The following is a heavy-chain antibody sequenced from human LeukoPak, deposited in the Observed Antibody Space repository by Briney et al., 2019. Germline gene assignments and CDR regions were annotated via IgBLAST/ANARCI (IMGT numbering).Heavy chain of an antibody. J-gene: IGHJ5*02. Sequence: ASVKVSCKASGYTFTSYDINWVRQATGQGLEWMGWMNPNSGNTGYAQKFQGRVTITRNTFISAAYMELSSLRSEDTAVYCCARELWFGELLGFWFDPWGQGTLVTVSS. V-gene: IGHV1-8*03. CDR1: GYTFTSYD. CDR3: ARELWFGELLGFWFDP. CDR2: MNPNSGNT. D-gene: IGHD3-10*01.